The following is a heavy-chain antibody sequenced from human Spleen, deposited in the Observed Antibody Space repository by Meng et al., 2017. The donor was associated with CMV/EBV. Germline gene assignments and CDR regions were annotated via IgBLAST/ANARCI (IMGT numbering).Heavy chain of an antibody. Sequence: GGSLRLSCAASGFTFSSYSMNWVRQAPGRGLEWVSGISGSGGSTYYADSVKGRFTISKDNSDNTLYLQMDSLRGEDTAVYYCTDYDFWSGFPYLDFWGQGTLVTVSS. V-gene: IGHV3-23*01. CDR1: GFTFSSYS. J-gene: IGHJ4*02. CDR2: ISGSGGST. CDR3: TDYDFWSGFPYLDF. D-gene: IGHD3-3*01.